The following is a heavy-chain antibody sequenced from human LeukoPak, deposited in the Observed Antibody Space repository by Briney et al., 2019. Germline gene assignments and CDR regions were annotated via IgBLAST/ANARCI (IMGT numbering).Heavy chain of an antibody. CDR3: ARGQQRVKTD. V-gene: IGHV3-33*01. D-gene: IGHD6-13*01. J-gene: IGHJ4*02. Sequence: GGSLRLSCAASGFNFSTYGMHWVRQAPGKGLEWVAVIWYDGSIKNYADSVKGRFTISRDNSKNTVYLQMDSLRAEDTALCYCARGQQRVKTDWGQGTLVTVSS. CDR1: GFNFSTYG. CDR2: IWYDGSIK.